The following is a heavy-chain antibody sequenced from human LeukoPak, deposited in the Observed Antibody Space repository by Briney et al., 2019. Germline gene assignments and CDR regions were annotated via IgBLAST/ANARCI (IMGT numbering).Heavy chain of an antibody. CDR2: INHSGST. Sequence: PSETLSLTCTVSGGSLSSYYWSWIRQPPGKGLEWIGEINHSGSTNYNPSLKSRVTISVDTSKNQFSLKLSSVTAADTAVYYCAMATVTTGTDAFDIWGQGTMVTVSS. CDR3: AMATVTTGTDAFDI. D-gene: IGHD4-17*01. CDR1: GGSLSSYY. J-gene: IGHJ3*02. V-gene: IGHV4-34*01.